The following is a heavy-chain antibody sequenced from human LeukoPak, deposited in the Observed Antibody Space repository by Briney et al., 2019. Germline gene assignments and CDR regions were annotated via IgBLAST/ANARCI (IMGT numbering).Heavy chain of an antibody. CDR3: AKETDQYSYYGMDV. Sequence: RGSLRLSCAPSLGTFTSYAMSSVRPAPGEGLEWVSAISGSGGSTYYADSVKGRFTITRDNSKNTLYLKMNSLRAEDTAVYYCAKETDQYSYYGMDVWGQGTTVTVYS. CDR2: ISGSGGST. J-gene: IGHJ6*02. V-gene: IGHV3-23*01. CDR1: LGTFTSYA.